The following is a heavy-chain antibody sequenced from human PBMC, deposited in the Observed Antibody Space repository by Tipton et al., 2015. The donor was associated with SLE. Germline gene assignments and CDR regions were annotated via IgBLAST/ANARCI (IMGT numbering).Heavy chain of an antibody. CDR1: GFTFGDYI. V-gene: IGHV3-49*04. CDR2: IRSKANGGTT. D-gene: IGHD6-19*01. CDR3: TRDRSGWLPD. Sequence: SLRLSCTASGFTFGDYIMTWVRQAPGKGLELVGFIRSKANGGTTRLAASVKGRFTISRDDSKSIAYLQMNSLKTEDTAVYYCTRDRSGWLPDWGQGTLVTVSS. J-gene: IGHJ4*02.